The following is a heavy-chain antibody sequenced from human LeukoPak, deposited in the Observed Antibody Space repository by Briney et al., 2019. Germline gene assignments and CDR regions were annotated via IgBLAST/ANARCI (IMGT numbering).Heavy chain of an antibody. Sequence: SETLSLTCAVYGGSFSGYYWSWIRQPPGKGLEWIGEINHSGSTNYNPSLKSRVTISVDTSKNQFSLKLSSVTAADTAVYYGARDGHSSSCVRHRFDPWGQGTLVTVSS. CDR1: GGSFSGYY. V-gene: IGHV4-34*01. D-gene: IGHD6-13*01. CDR3: ARDGHSSSCVRHRFDP. CDR2: INHSGST. J-gene: IGHJ5*02.